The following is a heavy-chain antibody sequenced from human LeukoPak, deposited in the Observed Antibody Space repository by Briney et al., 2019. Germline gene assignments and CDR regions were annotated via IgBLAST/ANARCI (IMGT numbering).Heavy chain of an antibody. D-gene: IGHD6-25*01. V-gene: IGHV3-7*01. J-gene: IGHJ4*02. CDR2: IKQDGSEK. CDR1: GFTFSNYW. CDR3: ARGGDYLDY. Sequence: GGSLRLSCAASGFTFSNYWMSWVRQAPGKGLEWVANIKQDGSEKYYVDSVKGRFTVSRDNANKSLYLQMSSLRAEDTAVYYCARGGDYLDYWGQGTLVTVSS.